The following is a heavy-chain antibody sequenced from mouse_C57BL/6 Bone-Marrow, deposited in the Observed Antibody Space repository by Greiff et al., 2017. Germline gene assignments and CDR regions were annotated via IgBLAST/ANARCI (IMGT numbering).Heavy chain of an antibody. D-gene: IGHD1-1*01. J-gene: IGHJ4*01. CDR3: SIYPLYYYGSSGSAMDY. CDR1: GFTFTDYY. Sequence: EVMLVESGGGLVQPGGSLSLSCAASGFTFTDYYMSWVRQPPGKALEWLGFIRNKANGYTTEYSASVKGRFTISRDTSQSIIYLQMNALRAEDSATYYCSIYPLYYYGSSGSAMDYWGQGTSVTVSS. V-gene: IGHV7-3*01. CDR2: IRNKANGYTT.